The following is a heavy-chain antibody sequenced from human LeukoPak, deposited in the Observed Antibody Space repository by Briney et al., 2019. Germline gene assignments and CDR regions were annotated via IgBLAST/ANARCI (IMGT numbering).Heavy chain of an antibody. V-gene: IGHV1-2*02. CDR1: GYTFIGYY. CDR3: ARSSYSSSWYPLYYYYYGMDV. Sequence: ASVKDSCKASGYTFIGYYMHWVRQAPGQGLEWMGWINPNSGGTNYAQKFQGRVTMTRDTSISTAYMELSRLTSDDTPVYDCARSSYSSSWYPLYYYYYGMDVWGQGTTVTVSS. J-gene: IGHJ6*02. D-gene: IGHD6-13*01. CDR2: INPNSGGT.